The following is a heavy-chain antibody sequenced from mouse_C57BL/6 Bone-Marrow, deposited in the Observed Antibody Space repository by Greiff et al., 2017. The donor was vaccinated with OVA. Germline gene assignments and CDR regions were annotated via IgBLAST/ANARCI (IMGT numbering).Heavy chain of an antibody. J-gene: IGHJ2*01. CDR3: TRYDGNRTLYFDY. CDR2: INPNYGTT. D-gene: IGHD1-1*01. CDR1: GYSFTDYN. V-gene: IGHV1-39*01. Sequence: VHVQQSGPELVKPGASVKISCKASGYSFTDYNMNWVKQSNGQSLEWIGVINPNYGTTSYNQKFKGKATLTVDQSSSTAYMQLSSLTSEDSAVYYCTRYDGNRTLYFDYWGQGTTLTVSS.